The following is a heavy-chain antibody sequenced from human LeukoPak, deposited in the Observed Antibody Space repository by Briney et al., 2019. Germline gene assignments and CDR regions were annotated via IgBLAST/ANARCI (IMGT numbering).Heavy chain of an antibody. J-gene: IGHJ4*02. CDR2: ISYYGSNK. Sequence: PGRSPRLSRAPSLFTLSRYAMHWVRQAPGTGLKGVAVISYYGSNKYHADSVQGRFTISRDNTKDTLYPQMNRMRAEDTAVYYCARDLNRMVRGPRVDYWGQGTLVTVSS. V-gene: IGHV3-30-3*01. CDR1: LFTLSRYA. CDR3: ARDLNRMVRGPRVDY. D-gene: IGHD3-10*01.